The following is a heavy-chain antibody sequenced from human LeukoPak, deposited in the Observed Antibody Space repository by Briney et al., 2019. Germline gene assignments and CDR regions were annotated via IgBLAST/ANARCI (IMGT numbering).Heavy chain of an antibody. D-gene: IGHD2-2*02. V-gene: IGHV4-61*01. J-gene: IGHJ4*02. Sequence: PSETLSLTCTVSGGSVSSGSYYWSWIRQPPGKGLEWIGYIYNSGSTNYNPSLKSRVTISVDTSKNQFSLKLSSVTAADTAVYYCAREAIYPDYWGQGTLVTVSS. CDR3: AREAIYPDY. CDR2: IYNSGST. CDR1: GGSVSSGSYY.